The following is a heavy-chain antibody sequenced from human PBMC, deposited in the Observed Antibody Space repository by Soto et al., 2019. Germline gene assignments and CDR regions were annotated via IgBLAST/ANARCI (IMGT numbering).Heavy chain of an antibody. CDR2: INPSGST. V-gene: IGHV1-46*03. Sequence: QVQLVQSGAEVKKPGASVKVSCKASGYTLTKYYMHWVRQAPGQGLEWMGIINPSGSTSYAQKFLPRLTMARDTYTSIDYMELSSMRSEDPAVYYCARSSGYDSRYFDYWGQGTLVTVSS. CDR3: ARSSGYDSRYFDY. J-gene: IGHJ4*02. D-gene: IGHD5-12*01. CDR1: GYTLTKYY.